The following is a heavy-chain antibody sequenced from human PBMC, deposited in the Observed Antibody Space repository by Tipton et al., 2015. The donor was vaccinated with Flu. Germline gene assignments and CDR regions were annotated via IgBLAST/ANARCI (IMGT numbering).Heavy chain of an antibody. V-gene: IGHV4-59*08. CDR3: AGHFTAGLFAS. J-gene: IGHJ4*02. CDR2: VHYSENT. D-gene: IGHD6-13*01. Sequence: GLVKPSETLSLTCTVSGGSISNYYWSWIRQPPGKGLEWIGYVHYSENTSYNPSLKSRVTMSLDTSKNQFSLRLSSVTAADTAVYYRAGHFTAGLFASWGQGTPVTVSS. CDR1: GGSISNYY.